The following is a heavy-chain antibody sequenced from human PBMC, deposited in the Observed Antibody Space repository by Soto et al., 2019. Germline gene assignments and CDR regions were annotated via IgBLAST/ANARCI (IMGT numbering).Heavy chain of an antibody. CDR2: IYHSGST. CDR1: GDSITSTNW. V-gene: IGHV4-4*02. J-gene: IGHJ4*02. CDR3: ARGRDYFDY. Sequence: QVQLQESGPGLVKPSGTLSLTCAVSGDSITSTNWWSWIRQPPGKGLEWIAQIYHSGSTNYNPPLESPVTMSLDKSKNHLSLNLNSVTAADTAVYYCARGRDYFDYWGPGTLVTVSS.